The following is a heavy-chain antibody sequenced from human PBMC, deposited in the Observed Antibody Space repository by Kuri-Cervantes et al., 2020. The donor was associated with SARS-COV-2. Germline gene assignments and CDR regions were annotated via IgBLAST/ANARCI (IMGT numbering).Heavy chain of an antibody. V-gene: IGHV4-61*09. Sequence: SETLSLTCTVSGGSISSSSYYWSWIRQPAGKGLEWIGHIYTSGSTNYNPSLKSRVTMSVDTSKNQFSLKLSSVTAADTAVYYCARGVYCSSTSCPYYYYYMDVWGKGTTVTVPS. CDR1: GGSISSSSYY. CDR3: ARGVYCSSTSCPYYYYYMDV. CDR2: IYTSGST. J-gene: IGHJ6*03. D-gene: IGHD2-2*01.